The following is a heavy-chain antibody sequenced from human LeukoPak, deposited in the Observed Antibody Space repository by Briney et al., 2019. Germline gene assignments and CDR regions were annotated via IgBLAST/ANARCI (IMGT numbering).Heavy chain of an antibody. V-gene: IGHV3-66*01. Sequence: TGGSPRLSCAASGFTVSSNYMSWVRQAPGKGLEWVSVIYSGGSTYYADSVKGRFTISRDNSKNTLYLQMNSLRAEDTAVYYCAAHYYGSGSYNDYWGQGTLVTVSS. CDR1: GFTVSSNY. J-gene: IGHJ4*02. CDR2: IYSGGST. CDR3: AAHYYGSGSYNDY. D-gene: IGHD3-10*01.